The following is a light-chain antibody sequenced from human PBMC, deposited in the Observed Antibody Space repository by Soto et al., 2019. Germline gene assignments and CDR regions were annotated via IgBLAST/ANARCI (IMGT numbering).Light chain of an antibody. Sequence: IVMTQSPATLSVSPVERATLSGRASQSVTIKLPWYHQNPGQAPSLVTYGASTRATGIPARFSGSGSGTEFTLAISSLQSEDFAVYSCQQYNSCPPTFGGGTKVDI. V-gene: IGKV3-15*01. J-gene: IGKJ4*01. CDR1: QSVTIK. CDR3: QQYNSCPPT. CDR2: GAS.